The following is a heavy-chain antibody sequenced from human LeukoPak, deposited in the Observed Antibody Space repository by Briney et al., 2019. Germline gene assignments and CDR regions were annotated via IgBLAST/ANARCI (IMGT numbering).Heavy chain of an antibody. CDR3: AKVGDSYSRGGMDV. J-gene: IGHJ6*02. V-gene: IGHV3-30*18. D-gene: IGHD6-13*01. Sequence: SGGSLRLSCAASGFTFSSYGMHWVRQAPGKGLEWVAVISYDGSNKYYADSVKGRFTISRDNSKNTLYLQMNSLRAEDTAVYYCAKVGDSYSRGGMDVWGQGTTVTVSS. CDR2: ISYDGSNK. CDR1: GFTFSSYG.